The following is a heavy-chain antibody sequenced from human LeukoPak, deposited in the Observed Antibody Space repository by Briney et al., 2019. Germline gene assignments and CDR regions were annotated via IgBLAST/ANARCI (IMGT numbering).Heavy chain of an antibody. Sequence: KTGGSLRLSRAASGFTFSNAWMNWVRQAPGKGLEWVARIKSKTDGETTDYTTPVKGRFTISRDDSKNTLYLQMNSLKTEDTAVYYCVGWTAYWGQGTLVAVSS. CDR2: IKSKTDGETT. V-gene: IGHV3-15*01. CDR3: VGWTAY. J-gene: IGHJ4*02. CDR1: GFTFSNAW. D-gene: IGHD3/OR15-3a*01.